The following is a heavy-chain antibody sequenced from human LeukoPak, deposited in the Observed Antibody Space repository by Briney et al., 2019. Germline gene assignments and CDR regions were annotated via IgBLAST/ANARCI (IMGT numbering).Heavy chain of an antibody. CDR2: IYYSGST. CDR3: ARDGGSGSYYGGYFQH. CDR1: GGSISSSSYY. V-gene: IGHV4-61*01. Sequence: ASESLSLTCTVSGGSISSSSYYWGWIRQPPGKGLEWIGYIYYSGSTNYNPSLKSRVTISVDTSKNQFSLKLSSVTAADTAVYYCARDGGSGSYYGGYFQHWGQGTLVTVSS. J-gene: IGHJ1*01. D-gene: IGHD1-26*01.